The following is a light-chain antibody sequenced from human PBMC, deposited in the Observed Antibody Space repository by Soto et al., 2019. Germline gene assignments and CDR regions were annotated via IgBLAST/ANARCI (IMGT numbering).Light chain of an antibody. V-gene: IGKV3-11*01. CDR3: QQRGT. Sequence: IVLTQSPGTLSLSPGERATLSCRASQSVSSYLAWYQQKPGQAPRPLIYDASNRATGIPARFSGSGSGTDFTLTISSLEPEDFAVYYCQQRGTFGQGTKVDIK. J-gene: IGKJ1*01. CDR2: DAS. CDR1: QSVSSY.